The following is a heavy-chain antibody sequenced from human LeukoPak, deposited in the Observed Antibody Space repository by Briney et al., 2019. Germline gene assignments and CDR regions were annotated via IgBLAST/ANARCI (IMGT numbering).Heavy chain of an antibody. J-gene: IGHJ3*02. Sequence: SETLSLTCTVSGYSISSGYYWGWIRQPPGKGLEWIGSIYHSGSTYYNPSLKSRVTISVDTSKNQFSLKLSSVTAADTAVYYCARAPITIFGVVTDDAFDIWGQGTMVTVSS. CDR2: IYHSGST. D-gene: IGHD3-3*01. CDR1: GYSISSGYY. CDR3: ARAPITIFGVVTDDAFDI. V-gene: IGHV4-38-2*02.